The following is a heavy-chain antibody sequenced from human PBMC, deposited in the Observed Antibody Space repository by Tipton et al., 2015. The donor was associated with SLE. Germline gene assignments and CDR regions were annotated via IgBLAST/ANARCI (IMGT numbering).Heavy chain of an antibody. J-gene: IGHJ2*01. D-gene: IGHD4-17*01. CDR1: GGSFSGYY. CDR3: ARGGMTTVTPSGNRWYFDL. V-gene: IGHV4-34*01. CDR2: IKHSGST. Sequence: LRLSCAVYGGSFSGYYWSWIRQPPGKGLEWIGEIKHSGSTNYNPSLKSRVTISVDTSKNQFSLKLSSVTAADTAVYYCARGGMTTVTPSGNRWYFDLWGRGTLVTVSS.